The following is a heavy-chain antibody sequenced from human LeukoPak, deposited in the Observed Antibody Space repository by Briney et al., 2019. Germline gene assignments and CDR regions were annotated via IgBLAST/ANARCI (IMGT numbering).Heavy chain of an antibody. CDR3: ARDFPKWELLRFDP. CDR1: GGSISSYY. J-gene: IGHJ5*02. CDR2: IYTSGST. V-gene: IGHV4-4*07. Sequence: PSETLSLTCTVSGGSISSYYWSWIRQPAGKGLEWIGRIYTSGSTNYNPSLKSRVTMSVDTSKNQFSLKLSSVTAADTAVYYCARDFPKWELLRFDPWGQGTLVTVSS. D-gene: IGHD1-26*01.